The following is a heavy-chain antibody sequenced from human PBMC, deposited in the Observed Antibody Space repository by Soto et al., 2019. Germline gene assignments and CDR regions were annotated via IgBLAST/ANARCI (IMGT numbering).Heavy chain of an antibody. J-gene: IGHJ6*02. Sequence: QVQLVESGGGVVQPGRSLRLSCAASGFTFSSYGMHWVRQARGKGLEWVAVIWYDGSNKYYADSVKGRFTISRDNSKNTLYLQMNSLRAEDTAVYYCARDSGYDTNSYYYYYGMDVWGQGTTVTVSS. CDR2: IWYDGSNK. V-gene: IGHV3-33*01. CDR3: ARDSGYDTNSYYYYYGMDV. D-gene: IGHD5-12*01. CDR1: GFTFSSYG.